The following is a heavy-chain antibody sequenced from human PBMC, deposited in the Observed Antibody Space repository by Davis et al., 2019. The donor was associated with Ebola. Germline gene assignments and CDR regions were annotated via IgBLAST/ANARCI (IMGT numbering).Heavy chain of an antibody. J-gene: IGHJ3*02. V-gene: IGHV1-2*06. CDR3: AREMSATGHAFDI. D-gene: IGHD1-14*01. CDR1: GYTFVDYY. CDR2: VDCRSGVT. Sequence: AASVKVSCKTSGYTFVDYYVHWVRQAPGQGFEWMGRVDCRSGVTDRAQNFQGRVTMTRDTSSTTVYMELRSLTSDDTALYYCAREMSATGHAFDIWGQGTMVTVSS.